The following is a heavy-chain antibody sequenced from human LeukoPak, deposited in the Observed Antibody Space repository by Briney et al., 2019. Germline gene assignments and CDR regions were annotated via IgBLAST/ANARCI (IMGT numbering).Heavy chain of an antibody. CDR3: ERVRSFGYSSSWDL. D-gene: IGHD6-13*01. CDR1: GYTFTGYY. Sequence: GASVKVSCKASGYTFTGYYMHWVRQAPGQGLEWMGWINPNRGGTNYAQKFQSRVTMTRDTTISTAHMELSRLRADDTAVYYCERVRSFGYSSSWDLWGQGTLVTVSS. V-gene: IGHV1-2*02. CDR2: INPNRGGT. J-gene: IGHJ4*02.